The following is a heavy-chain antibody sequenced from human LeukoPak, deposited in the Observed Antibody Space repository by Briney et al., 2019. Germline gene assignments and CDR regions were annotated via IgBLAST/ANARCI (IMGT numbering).Heavy chain of an antibody. V-gene: IGHV3-30*18. CDR3: AKDLPPIAVAGFFDY. CDR1: GFTFSSYG. CDR2: ISYDGSNK. D-gene: IGHD6-19*01. Sequence: GGSLRLSCAASGFTFSSYGMHWVRRAPGKGLEWVAVISYDGSNKYYADSVKGRFTISRDNSKNTLYPQMNSLRAEDTAVYYCAKDLPPIAVAGFFDYWGQGTLVTVSS. J-gene: IGHJ4*02.